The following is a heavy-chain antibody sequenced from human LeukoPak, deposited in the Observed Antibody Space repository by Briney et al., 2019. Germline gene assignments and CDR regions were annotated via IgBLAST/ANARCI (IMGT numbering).Heavy chain of an antibody. CDR2: IHFGGST. CDR3: ARGYSTSWTYYFDY. CDR1: DGAITGYY. V-gene: IGHV4-59*01. J-gene: IGHJ4*02. D-gene: IGHD6-13*01. Sequence: SETLSLTCTVSDGAITGYYWGWIRQPPGKGLEWIGHIHFGGSTNYNPSIKNRLTILVDTSKNYLSLKLNSVTSADTAVYYCARGYSTSWTYYFDYWGQGALVTVSS.